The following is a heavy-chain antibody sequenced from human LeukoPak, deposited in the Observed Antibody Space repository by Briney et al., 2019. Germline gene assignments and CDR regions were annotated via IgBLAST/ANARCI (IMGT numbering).Heavy chain of an antibody. V-gene: IGHV1-69*05. D-gene: IGHD2-2*01. J-gene: IGHJ3*01. Sequence: SVKVSCKASGGTFSSYAISWVRQAPGQGLEWMGRIIPIFGTANYAQKFQGGVTITTDESTSTVYMELSSLRSEDTAVYYCARDSSYCSSTTCYLYYDAFDVWGQGTMVTVSS. CDR3: ARDSSYCSSTTCYLYYDAFDV. CDR2: IIPIFGTA. CDR1: GGTFSSYA.